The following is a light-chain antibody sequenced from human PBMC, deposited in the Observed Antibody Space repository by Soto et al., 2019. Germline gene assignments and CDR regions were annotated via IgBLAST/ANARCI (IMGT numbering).Light chain of an antibody. CDR1: QSVSSN. CDR3: QQYKNWRT. J-gene: IGKJ1*01. Sequence: EIVMTQSPATLSVSPGERATLSCRASQSVSSNLAWYQQKPGQAPRLLIYDASTRATGIPARISGSGSGTEFTLTISSLQSEDFAVYYCQQYKNWRTFGQVTKVDIK. CDR2: DAS. V-gene: IGKV3-15*01.